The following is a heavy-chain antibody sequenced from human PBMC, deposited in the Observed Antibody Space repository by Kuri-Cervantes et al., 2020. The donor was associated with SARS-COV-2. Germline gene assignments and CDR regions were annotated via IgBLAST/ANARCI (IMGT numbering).Heavy chain of an antibody. V-gene: IGHV4-34*01. J-gene: IGHJ1*01. CDR2: VNHSGST. Sequence: SETLSLTCAFYGESFSGYYWNWIRQPPGKGLEWIGEVNHSGSTNYNPSLKSRVTISVDTSNKQFSLKLSSVTAADTAVYYCARVPEGGYSFQHWGQGTLVTVSS. CDR1: GESFSGYY. CDR3: ARVPEGGYSFQH. D-gene: IGHD6-13*01.